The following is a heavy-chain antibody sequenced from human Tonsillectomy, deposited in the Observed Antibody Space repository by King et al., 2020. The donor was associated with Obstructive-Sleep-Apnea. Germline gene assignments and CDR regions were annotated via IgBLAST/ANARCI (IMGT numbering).Heavy chain of an antibody. D-gene: IGHD5-24*01. CDR1: GFSLSNNEGG. CDR2: IYFDDDK. Sequence: TLKESGPTLVKPPQTLTLTCTFSGFSLSNNEGGVGWIRQPPGKALEWLALIYFDDDKRYSPSLKSRLTITKDTSKNQVVLTMTNMDPVDTATYYCAHRRKEMATIRGGGFDKWGQGIMVIVSS. CDR3: AHRRKEMATIRGGGFDK. J-gene: IGHJ3*02. V-gene: IGHV2-5*02.